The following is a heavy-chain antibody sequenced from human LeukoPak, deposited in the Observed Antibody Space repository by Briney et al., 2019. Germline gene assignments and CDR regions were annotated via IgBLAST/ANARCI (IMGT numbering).Heavy chain of an antibody. D-gene: IGHD6-6*01. CDR2: INPSGGST. CDR1: GYTFTSYY. J-gene: IGHJ6*03. Sequence: GASVKVSCKASGYTFTSYYMHWVRQAPGQGLEWTGIINPSGGSTSYAQKFQGRVTMTRDTSTSTVYMELSSLRSEDTAVYYCARDLSRRGLYSSSSDYYYMDVWGKGTTVTVSS. V-gene: IGHV1-46*01. CDR3: ARDLSRRGLYSSSSDYYYMDV.